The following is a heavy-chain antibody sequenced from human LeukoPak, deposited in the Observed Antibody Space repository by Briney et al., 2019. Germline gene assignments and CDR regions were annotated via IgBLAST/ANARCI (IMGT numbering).Heavy chain of an antibody. Sequence: PGGSLRLSCAASGFTFSSYSVNWVRQAPGKGLEWVSSISSSSSYIYYADSVKGRFTISRDNAKNSLYLQMNSLRAEDTAVYYCARAQNGYCSGGSCSYFDYWGQGTLVTVSS. CDR3: ARAQNGYCSGGSCSYFDY. CDR2: ISSSSSYI. J-gene: IGHJ4*02. CDR1: GFTFSSYS. V-gene: IGHV3-21*01. D-gene: IGHD2-15*01.